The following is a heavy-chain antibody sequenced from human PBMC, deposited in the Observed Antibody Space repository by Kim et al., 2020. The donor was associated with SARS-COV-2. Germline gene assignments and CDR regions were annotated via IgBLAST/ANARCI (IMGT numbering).Heavy chain of an antibody. J-gene: IGHJ4*02. Sequence: GGSLRLSCTTSGLNFGDYAMSWFRQAPGKGLEWVAFIRSKRYSETTEYAASVKGRFTIAKDDSTRIAYLQMNGLKTEDTAVYYCTSGPYYYDSAAYYHDSWGQGTLVTVSS. V-gene: IGHV3-49*03. CDR3: TSGPYYYDSAAYYHDS. CDR1: GLNFGDYA. CDR2: IRSKRYSETT. D-gene: IGHD3-22*01.